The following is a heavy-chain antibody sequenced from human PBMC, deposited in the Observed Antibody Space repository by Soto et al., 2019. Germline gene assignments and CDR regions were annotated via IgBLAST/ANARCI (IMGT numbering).Heavy chain of an antibody. CDR2: IFYSGNT. V-gene: IGHV4-59*08. D-gene: IGHD1-1*01. CDR3: ARSKTMGNWFDP. J-gene: IGHJ5*02. CDR1: GGSISDYY. Sequence: QVQLQESGPGLVKPSETLSLICTVSGGSISDYYWSWIRQPPGKGLEWIGYIFYSGNTNYNPSLKSRVTISLDTSQNQFSLKLSSVTAADTAIYYCARSKTMGNWFDPWGQGTLVTVSS.